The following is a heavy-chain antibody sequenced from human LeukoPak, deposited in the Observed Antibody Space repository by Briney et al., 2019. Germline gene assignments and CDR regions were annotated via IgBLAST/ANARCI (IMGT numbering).Heavy chain of an antibody. CDR1: GGSISSGSYY. J-gene: IGHJ6*02. Sequence: SETLSLTCTVSGGSISSGSYYWSWIRQPAGKGLEWIGRIYTSGSTNYNPSLKSRVTISVDTSKNQFSLKLSSVTAADTAVYYCARDRIAAAGTSISYYYYGMDVWGQGTTVTVSS. CDR3: ARDRIAAAGTSISYYYYGMDV. V-gene: IGHV4-61*02. D-gene: IGHD6-13*01. CDR2: IYTSGST.